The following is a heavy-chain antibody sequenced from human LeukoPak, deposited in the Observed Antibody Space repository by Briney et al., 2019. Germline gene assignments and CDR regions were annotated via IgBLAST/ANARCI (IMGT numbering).Heavy chain of an antibody. V-gene: IGHV3-21*01. CDR2: ISSSSSYI. CDR3: ARDDYSNPPLGY. D-gene: IGHD4-11*01. CDR1: GFTFSSYS. J-gene: IGHJ4*02. Sequence: GGSLRLSCAASGFTFSSYSMNWVRQAPGKGLEWVSSISSSSSYIYYADSVKGRFTISRDNAKNSLYLQMNSLRAEDTAVYYCARDDYSNPPLGYWGQGTLVTVPS.